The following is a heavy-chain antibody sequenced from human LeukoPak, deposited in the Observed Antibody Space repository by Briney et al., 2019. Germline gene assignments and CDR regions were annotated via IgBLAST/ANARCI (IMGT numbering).Heavy chain of an antibody. D-gene: IGHD4-17*01. V-gene: IGHV3-23*01. CDR1: GFTFSAYA. CDR2: IRGGGTSE. Sequence: GGSLRLSCTASGFTFSAYAMMWVRQAPGKGPEWVSAIRGGGTSEFYADSVKGRFRISRDNSKDTLFLQMNSLRSEDTAVYYCARDPNGDYIGAFDMWGPGTMVTVSS. CDR3: ARDPNGDYIGAFDM. J-gene: IGHJ3*02.